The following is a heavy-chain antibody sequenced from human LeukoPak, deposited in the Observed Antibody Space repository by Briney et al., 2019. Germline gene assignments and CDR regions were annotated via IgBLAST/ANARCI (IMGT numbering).Heavy chain of an antibody. V-gene: IGHV4-4*02. Sequence: SGTLSLTCAVSGGSISSSNWWSWVRQPPGKGLEWIGEINHSGSTNYNPSLKSRVTISVDKSKNQFSLKLSSVTAADTAVYYCARDPDESVGASPKKAFDIWGQGTMVTVSS. CDR1: GGSISSSNW. CDR2: INHSGST. CDR3: ARDPDESVGASPKKAFDI. D-gene: IGHD1-26*01. J-gene: IGHJ3*02.